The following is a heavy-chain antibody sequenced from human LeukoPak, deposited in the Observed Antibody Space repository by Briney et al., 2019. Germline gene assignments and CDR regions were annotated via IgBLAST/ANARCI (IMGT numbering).Heavy chain of an antibody. J-gene: IGHJ3*02. Sequence: GASVKVSCKASGYTFTSYGISWVRQAPGQGLEWMGWISAYNGNTNYAQKFQGRVTMTTDTSTSTAYMELRSLRSDDTAVYYCARDRRWLQFLLGSAFDIWGQGTMVTVSS. V-gene: IGHV1-18*01. CDR1: GYTFTSYG. CDR2: ISAYNGNT. D-gene: IGHD5-24*01. CDR3: ARDRRWLQFLLGSAFDI.